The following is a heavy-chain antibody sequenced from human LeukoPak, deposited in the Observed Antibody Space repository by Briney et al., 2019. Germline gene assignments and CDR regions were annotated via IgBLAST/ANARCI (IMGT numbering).Heavy chain of an antibody. CDR2: INHSGST. Sequence: SETLSLTCAVYGGSFSGYYWSWIRQPPGKGLEWIGEINHSGSTNYNPSLKSRVTISVDTSKNQFSLKLSSVTAADTAVYYCARDRHWTNDWVFDYWGQGTLVTVSS. J-gene: IGHJ4*02. D-gene: IGHD1/OR15-1a*01. V-gene: IGHV4-34*01. CDR1: GGSFSGYY. CDR3: ARDRHWTNDWVFDY.